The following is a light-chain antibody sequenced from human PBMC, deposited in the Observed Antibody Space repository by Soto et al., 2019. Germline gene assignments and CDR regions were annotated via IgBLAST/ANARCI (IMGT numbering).Light chain of an antibody. Sequence: EIVLTQSPATLSLSPGEGVTLSCRASQRVGSLLAWYQQKPGQDPRLVIYDASNRATGIPARFSGSGSGTDFILTISTLAPEYFAVYSCQQRNNGHISVGQGTRLDSK. J-gene: IGKJ5*01. CDR1: QRVGSL. CDR2: DAS. CDR3: QQRNNGHIS. V-gene: IGKV3-11*01.